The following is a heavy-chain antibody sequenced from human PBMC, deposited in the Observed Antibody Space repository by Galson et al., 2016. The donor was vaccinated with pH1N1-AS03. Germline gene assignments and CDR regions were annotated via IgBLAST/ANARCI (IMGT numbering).Heavy chain of an antibody. J-gene: IGHJ5*02. CDR2: ISYDGNTE. CDR3: ARTRTAES. D-gene: IGHD2-21*02. Sequence: SLRLSCAASGFSFSIHGMHWVRQAPGKGLEWVASISYDGNTEYYADSVKGRFIISRDSSKNTVFLQMNSLRPEDTAVFYCARTRTAESWGQGTLVTVSS. CDR1: GFSFSIHG. V-gene: IGHV3-30*03.